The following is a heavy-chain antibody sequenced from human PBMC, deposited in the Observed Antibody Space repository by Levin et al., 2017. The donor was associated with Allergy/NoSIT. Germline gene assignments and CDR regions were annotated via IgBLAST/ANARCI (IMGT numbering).Heavy chain of an antibody. CDR2: FDPEDGET. V-gene: IGHV1-24*01. CDR3: ATENLRYCSGGSCYSSGYFQH. D-gene: IGHD2-15*01. CDR1: GYTLTELS. Sequence: GASVKVSCKVSGYTLTELSMHWVRQAPGKGLEWMGGFDPEDGETIYAQKFQGRVTMTEDTSTDTAYMELSSLRSEDTAVYYCATENLRYCSGGSCYSSGYFQHWGQGTLVTVSS. J-gene: IGHJ1*01.